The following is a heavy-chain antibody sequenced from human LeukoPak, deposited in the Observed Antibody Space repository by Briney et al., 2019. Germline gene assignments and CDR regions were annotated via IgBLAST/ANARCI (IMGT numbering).Heavy chain of an antibody. CDR1: GGSISSGNYF. CDR2: IYTSGST. J-gene: IGHJ4*02. V-gene: IGHV4-61*02. Sequence: PSQTLSLTCTVSGGSISSGNYFWSWIRQPAGKGLEWIGRIYTSGSTNYNPSLKSRVTISVDTSKNQFSLKLSSVTAADTAVYYCARSPLEYDFWSGRHYYFDYWAREPWSPSPQ. D-gene: IGHD3-3*01. CDR3: ARSPLEYDFWSGRHYYFDY.